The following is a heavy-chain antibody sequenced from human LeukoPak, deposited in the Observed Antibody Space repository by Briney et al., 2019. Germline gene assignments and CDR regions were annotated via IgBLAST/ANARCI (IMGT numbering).Heavy chain of an antibody. D-gene: IGHD3-22*01. Sequence: GSLRLSCAASGFTFSSYWMSWVRQPPGEGLEWIGSVYYSGSTYYNPSLKSRVTISVDTSKNQFSLKLTSVTAADTAVYYCARHQGATSGYFPHYTYYYYYMDVWGKGTTVTVSS. CDR3: ARHQGATSGYFPHYTYYYYYMDV. V-gene: IGHV4-39*01. CDR1: GFTFSSYW. CDR2: VYYSGST. J-gene: IGHJ6*03.